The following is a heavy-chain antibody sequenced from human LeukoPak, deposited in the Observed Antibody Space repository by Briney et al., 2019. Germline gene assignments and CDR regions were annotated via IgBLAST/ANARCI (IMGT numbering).Heavy chain of an antibody. V-gene: IGHV1-69*04. J-gene: IGHJ6*02. D-gene: IGHD5-18*01. CDR3: ARGGGYSYGHYYYGMDV. Sequence: SVKVTCKASGGTFSSYAISWVRQAPGQGLEWMGRIIPILGIANYAQKFQGRVTITADKSTSTAYMELSSLRSEDTAVYYCARGGGYSYGHYYYGMDVWGQGTTVTVSS. CDR2: IIPILGIA. CDR1: GGTFSSYA.